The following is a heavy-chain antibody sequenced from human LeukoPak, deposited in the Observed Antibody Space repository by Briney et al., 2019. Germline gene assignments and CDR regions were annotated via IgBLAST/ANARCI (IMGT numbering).Heavy chain of an antibody. CDR2: INPNGGST. V-gene: IGHV1-46*01. CDR1: GYTLSSYY. J-gene: IGHJ3*02. CDR3: ANQEWLRFNLNAFDI. D-gene: IGHD5-12*01. Sequence: ASVKVSCKASGYTLSSYYMHWGRQAPGQGREWMGIINPNGGSTNYAQKFQGRVTMTRDMSTRTVYMELSSLRFEDTAVYYCANQEWLRFNLNAFDIWGQGTMVTVSS.